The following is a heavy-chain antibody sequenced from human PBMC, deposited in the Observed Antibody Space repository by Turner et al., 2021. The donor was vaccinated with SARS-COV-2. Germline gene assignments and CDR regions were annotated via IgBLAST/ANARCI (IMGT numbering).Heavy chain of an antibody. CDR2: IYYGGST. J-gene: IGHJ5*02. Sequence: QLQLQESGPGLVKPSETLSLTRTVSGRSISSNGYYWGWFRQPPGKGLEWIGSIYYGGSTYFNPSFKSRATISADMPKNQFSLRLTSLTAADTAVYSCSRRGLAVAATWGQGTLVTVSS. D-gene: IGHD6-19*01. V-gene: IGHV4-39*01. CDR3: SRRGLAVAAT. CDR1: GRSISSNGYY.